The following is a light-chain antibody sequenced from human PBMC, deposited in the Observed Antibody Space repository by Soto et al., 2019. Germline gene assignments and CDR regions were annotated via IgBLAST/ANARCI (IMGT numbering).Light chain of an antibody. V-gene: IGKV1-5*01. Sequence: DIQMTQSPSTLSASVGDRFTITCRASQSLNSLLAWYQQKPGRAPKLXXYDASTLESGVPSRFSGSGSGTEFTLTISSLQTDDFANYYGQQYNSYSPWTFGQGTKVDIK. CDR1: QSLNSL. CDR3: QQYNSYSPWT. CDR2: DAS. J-gene: IGKJ1*01.